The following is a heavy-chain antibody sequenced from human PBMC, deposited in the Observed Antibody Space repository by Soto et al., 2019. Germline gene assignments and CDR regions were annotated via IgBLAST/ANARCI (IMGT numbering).Heavy chain of an antibody. CDR2: ISYDGSNK. D-gene: IGHD2-15*01. V-gene: IGHV3-30*18. CDR1: GFTFSSYG. CDR3: AKDLTHRPRSCYPHGQCYYYYYMHV. J-gene: IGHJ6*03. Sequence: QVQLVESGGGVVQPGRSLRLSCAASGFTFSSYGMHWVRQAPGKGLEWVAVISYDGSNKYYADSVKGRFTISRDNSKNTLYLQMNSLRAADTAVYYCAKDLTHRPRSCYPHGQCYYYYYMHVWGKGTTVTVSS.